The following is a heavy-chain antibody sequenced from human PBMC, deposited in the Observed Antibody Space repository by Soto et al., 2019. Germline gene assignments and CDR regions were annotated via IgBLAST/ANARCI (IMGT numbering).Heavy chain of an antibody. D-gene: IGHD4-17*01. CDR3: ARDLGWPPTERPLYGDYAWFFDL. Sequence: QVQLQESGPGLVKPSETLSLTCTVSGDSISAYYWSWIRQPPGKGLEWIGYISHSGSTNYNPSLESRVTMSIDRSKNQFSLKLNSVTAADAAVSYCARDLGWPPTERPLYGDYAWFFDLWGRGTLVTVSS. CDR1: GDSISAYY. V-gene: IGHV4-59*13. J-gene: IGHJ2*01. CDR2: ISHSGST.